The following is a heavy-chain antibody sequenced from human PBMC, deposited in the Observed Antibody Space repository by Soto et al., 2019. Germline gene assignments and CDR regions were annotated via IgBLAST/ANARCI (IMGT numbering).Heavy chain of an antibody. CDR3: ARDRIAARPHYYYYGMDV. D-gene: IGHD6-6*01. Sequence: ASVKVSCKASGYTFTSYAMHWVRQAPGQRLEWMGWTNAGNGNTKYSQKFQGRVTITRDTSASTAYMELSSLRSEDTAVYYCARDRIAARPHYYYYGMDVWGQGTTVTVSS. V-gene: IGHV1-3*01. CDR2: TNAGNGNT. J-gene: IGHJ6*02. CDR1: GYTFTSYA.